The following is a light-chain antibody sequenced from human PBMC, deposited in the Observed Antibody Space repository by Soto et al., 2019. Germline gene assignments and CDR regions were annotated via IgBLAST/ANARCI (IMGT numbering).Light chain of an antibody. CDR3: QQYHDWPRT. V-gene: IGKV3-15*01. J-gene: IGKJ4*01. CDR2: YAS. CDR1: QSISTN. Sequence: EIVMTQCPATVSVSPGERATLSCRASQSISTNLAWYQHKPGQAPKLLIYYASTRATGIPATFSGSGSGTEFTLTISSLQSEDSALYYCQQYHDWPRTFGGGTKVEIK.